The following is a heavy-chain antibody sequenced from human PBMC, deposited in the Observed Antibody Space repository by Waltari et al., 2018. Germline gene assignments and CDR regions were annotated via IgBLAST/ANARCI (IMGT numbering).Heavy chain of an antibody. CDR1: GRPISSSRYY. V-gene: IGHV4-39*01. D-gene: IGHD3-16*01. Sequence: QLHLQASGPGLVKPSETLSLTCPVSGRPISSSRYYWCWIRQPPGKGLEWIGRIYYSGSTYYNPSLKSRVTISVDTSKNQFSLKLSSVTAADTAVYYCARRRGAYAFDIWGQGTMVTVSS. CDR2: IYYSGST. J-gene: IGHJ3*02. CDR3: ARRRGAYAFDI.